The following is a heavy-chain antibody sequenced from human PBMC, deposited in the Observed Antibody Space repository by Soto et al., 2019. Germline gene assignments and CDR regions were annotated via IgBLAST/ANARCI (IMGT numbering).Heavy chain of an antibody. CDR3: ARDPTYYYDSSGYYSFGLDY. Sequence: PGGPLRLSSAASGGTFSSYGMHWVRQDPGKGLEWVAVISYDGSNKYYADSVKGRFTISRDNSKNTLYLQMNSLRAEDTAVYYCARDPTYYYDSSGYYSFGLDYWGQGTLVTVSS. CDR1: GGTFSSYG. D-gene: IGHD3-22*01. J-gene: IGHJ4*02. CDR2: ISYDGSNK. V-gene: IGHV3-30-3*01.